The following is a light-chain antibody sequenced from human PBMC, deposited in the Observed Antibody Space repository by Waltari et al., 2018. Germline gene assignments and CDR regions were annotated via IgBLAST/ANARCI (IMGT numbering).Light chain of an antibody. Sequence: QSALTQPASVSGSPGQTIAISCTGTSRDVGAYNYVSWYQQHPGKAPKVILYDVSKRPAVISRRFSGPKSDNPASLTISGLQAQDESDYFCYSFAGYTTFYVFGSGTKVTFL. CDR3: YSFAGYTTFYV. CDR2: DVS. J-gene: IGLJ1*01. V-gene: IGLV2-23*02. CDR1: SRDVGAYNY.